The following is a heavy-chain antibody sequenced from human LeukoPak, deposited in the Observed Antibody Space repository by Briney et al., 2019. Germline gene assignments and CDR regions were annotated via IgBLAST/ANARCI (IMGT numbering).Heavy chain of an antibody. V-gene: IGHV1-2*02. D-gene: IGHD3-22*01. Sequence: ASVKVSCKASGYTFTGYYMHWVRQAPGQGLEWMGWINPNSGGTNYAQKFQGRVTITADKSTSTAYMELSSLRSEDTAVYYCARDPGYYDSKPKNAFDIWGQGTMVTVSS. J-gene: IGHJ3*02. CDR3: ARDPGYYDSKPKNAFDI. CDR2: INPNSGGT. CDR1: GYTFTGYY.